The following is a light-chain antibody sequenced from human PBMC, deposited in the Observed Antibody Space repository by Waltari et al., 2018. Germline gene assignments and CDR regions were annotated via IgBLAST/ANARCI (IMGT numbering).Light chain of an antibody. J-gene: IGLJ1*01. Sequence: QSALSQPASVSGSPGQSRTINCTGASTDLASYNLVAWYQHHPNRAPKLIIYEATKRPSGISHRFSGAKSGATASLRISGLQADDEADYYCCSYTGSSTSYGCGGGTKVTVL. CDR3: CSYTGSSTSYG. CDR1: STDLASYNL. CDR2: EAT. V-gene: IGLV2-23*01.